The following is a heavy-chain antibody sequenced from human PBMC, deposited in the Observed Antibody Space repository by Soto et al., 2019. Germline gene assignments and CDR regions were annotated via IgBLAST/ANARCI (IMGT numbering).Heavy chain of an antibody. J-gene: IGHJ4*02. CDR1: GGTFSSYT. V-gene: IGHV1-69*02. Sequence: QVQLVQSGAEVKKPGSSVKVSCKASGGTFSSYTISWVRQAPGQGLEWMGRIIPILGIANYAQKFQGRVTMTADKSTSTAYMELSSLRSEDTAVYYCARSGYYDSSGYMGYWGQGILVTVSS. CDR3: ARSGYYDSSGYMGY. CDR2: IIPILGIA. D-gene: IGHD3-22*01.